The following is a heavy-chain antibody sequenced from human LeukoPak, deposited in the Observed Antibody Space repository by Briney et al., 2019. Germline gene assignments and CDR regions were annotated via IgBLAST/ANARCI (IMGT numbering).Heavy chain of an antibody. J-gene: IGHJ5*02. CDR1: GFTVSSNY. CDR2: ISGSGGST. Sequence: GGSLRLSCAASGFTVSSNYMSWVRQAPGKGLEWVSAISGSGGSTYYADSVKGRFTISRDNSKNTLYLQMNSLRAEDTAVYYCAKDRSSCWFDPWGQGTLVTVSS. D-gene: IGHD6-13*01. CDR3: AKDRSSCWFDP. V-gene: IGHV3-23*01.